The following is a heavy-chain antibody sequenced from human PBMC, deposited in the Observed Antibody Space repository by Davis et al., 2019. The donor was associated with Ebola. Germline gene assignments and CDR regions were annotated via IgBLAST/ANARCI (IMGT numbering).Heavy chain of an antibody. J-gene: IGHJ6*03. V-gene: IGHV1-69*13. CDR3: ARDVRYQLLYYYMDV. CDR1: GGTFSSYA. Sequence: SVKVSCKASGGTFSSYAISWVRQAPGQGLEWMGGIIPIFGTANYAQKFQGRVTITADESTSTAYMELSSLRSDDTAVYYCARDVRYQLLYYYMDVWGKGTTVTVSS. D-gene: IGHD2-2*01. CDR2: IIPIFGTA.